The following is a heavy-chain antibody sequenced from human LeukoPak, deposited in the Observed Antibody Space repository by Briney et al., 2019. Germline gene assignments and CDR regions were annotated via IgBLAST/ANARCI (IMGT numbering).Heavy chain of an antibody. CDR1: GFTFSDHY. D-gene: IGHD3-10*01. CDR2: SRDKANSYTT. Sequence: QTGGSLRLSCAASGFTFSDHYIDWVRQAPGKGLEWVGRSRDKANSYTTDYAASVEGRFTISRDDSKDSLYLQMNSLKTEDTAVYYCVRGMVRGADFDSWGQGTLVTVSS. V-gene: IGHV3-72*01. CDR3: VRGMVRGADFDS. J-gene: IGHJ4*02.